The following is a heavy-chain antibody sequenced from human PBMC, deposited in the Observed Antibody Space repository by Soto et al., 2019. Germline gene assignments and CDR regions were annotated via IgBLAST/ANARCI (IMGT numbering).Heavy chain of an antibody. D-gene: IGHD6-13*01. J-gene: IGHJ4*02. Sequence: PGGSLRLSCAASGFTFNDYAMAWVRQAPGKGLEWVSSISGSGGHSSYADSVKGRFTISRDSVKNMLSLDMSDLRDEDTAVYYCAKGCRRLAVSGSAFDYWGKGALVTGS. CDR2: ISGSGGHS. V-gene: IGHV3-23*01. CDR3: AKGCRRLAVSGSAFDY. CDR1: GFTFNDYA.